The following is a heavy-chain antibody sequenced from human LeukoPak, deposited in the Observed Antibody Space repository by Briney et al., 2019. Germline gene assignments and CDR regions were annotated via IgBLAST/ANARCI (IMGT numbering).Heavy chain of an antibody. Sequence: SETLSLTCSVSGASLSSYFWAWIRQPPGKRLEWIGYVYSRWSSDYNPSFKSRVTISVDTSKNQFSLKLSSVTAADTAVYYCTSGGDFAFDIWGQGTMVTVSS. V-gene: IGHV4-4*09. CDR3: TSGGDFAFDI. CDR1: GASLSSYF. CDR2: VYSRWSS. J-gene: IGHJ3*02. D-gene: IGHD2-21*02.